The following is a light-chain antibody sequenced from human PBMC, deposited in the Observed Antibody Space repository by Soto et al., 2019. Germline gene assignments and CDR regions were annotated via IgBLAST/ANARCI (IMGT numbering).Light chain of an antibody. CDR1: LIGSKN. V-gene: IGLV3-9*01. CDR3: QVWDSSTAV. J-gene: IGLJ2*01. Sequence: SYELTQPLSVSVALGQTARITCGGDLIGSKNVHWYQQKPGQAPVLVIYMDNKRPSGIPERFSGSNSRNTATLTITRAQAGDEADYYCQVWDSSTAVFGGGTKLTVL. CDR2: MDN.